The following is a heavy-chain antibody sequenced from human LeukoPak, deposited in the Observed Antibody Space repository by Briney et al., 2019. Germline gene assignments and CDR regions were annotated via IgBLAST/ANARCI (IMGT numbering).Heavy chain of an antibody. V-gene: IGHV3-9*01. CDR2: ISWDSGSQ. CDR1: GFSLDDYA. CDR3: IKDMGFDLLKDAFHV. Sequence: GGSLRLSCVGSGFSLDDYAMHWVRQVPGKGLEWVSSISWDSGSQAYADSVRGRFTISRDNAKNSLYLQMNSLRPEDTAFYCCIKDMGFDLLKDAFHVWGQGTLVTVSS. D-gene: IGHD3-9*01. J-gene: IGHJ3*01.